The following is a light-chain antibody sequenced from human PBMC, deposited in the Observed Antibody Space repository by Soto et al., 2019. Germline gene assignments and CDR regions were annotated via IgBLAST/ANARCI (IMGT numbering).Light chain of an antibody. J-gene: IGKJ1*01. CDR1: QSVSSSY. Sequence: EIVLTQSPGTLSLSPGEGATLSCRASQSVSSSYLAWYQQKPGQAPRLLTYGTSSRATAIPDRFSGSGSGTDFTLTISRLEPEDFAVYYCQQYGSSSWTFGQGTKVDIK. CDR3: QQYGSSSWT. CDR2: GTS. V-gene: IGKV3-20*01.